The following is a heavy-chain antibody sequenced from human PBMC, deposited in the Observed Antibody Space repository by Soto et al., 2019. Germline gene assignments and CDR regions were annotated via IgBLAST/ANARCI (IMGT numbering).Heavy chain of an antibody. CDR2: IYFNGTA. J-gene: IGHJ4*02. V-gene: IGHV4-59*01. CDR1: GVTLSGYY. D-gene: IGHD3-10*01. CDR3: ARGKGTHKY. Sequence: KASETLSLTCTVSGVTLSGYYWSWIRQTPGKTLEWIGCIYFNGTANYNPSLKSRVTISLDMSNNQFSLKLRSLTATDTAIYYCARGKGTHKYWGRGTLVTVSS.